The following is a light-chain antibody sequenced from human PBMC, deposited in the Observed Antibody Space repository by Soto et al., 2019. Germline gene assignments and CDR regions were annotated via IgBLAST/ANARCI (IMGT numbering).Light chain of an antibody. J-gene: IGLJ2*01. CDR1: SSNIGSGYD. CDR3: QSYDISLSGVI. V-gene: IGLV1-40*01. Sequence: QSVLTQPPSVSGAPGQRVTISCIGSSSNIGSGYDVHWYQQFPRTAPKLLISGDSNRPSGVPDRFSGSKSGTSASLAITGLQTEDDADYYCQSYDISLSGVIFGGGTKVTVL. CDR2: GDS.